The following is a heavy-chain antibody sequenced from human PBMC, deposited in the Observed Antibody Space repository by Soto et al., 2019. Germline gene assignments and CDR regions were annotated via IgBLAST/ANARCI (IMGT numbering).Heavy chain of an antibody. CDR2: IYSGGST. V-gene: IGHV3-53*01. CDR1: GFTVSSNY. CDR3: ASYSSSAPGDS. D-gene: IGHD6-6*01. Sequence: PGGSLRLSCVASGFTVSSNYMSWVRQAPGKGPEWVSIIYSGGSTYYADSVKGRFTISRDNSKNTLYLQMNSLRAEDTAVYFCASYSSSAPGDSWGQGTLVTVSS. J-gene: IGHJ4*02.